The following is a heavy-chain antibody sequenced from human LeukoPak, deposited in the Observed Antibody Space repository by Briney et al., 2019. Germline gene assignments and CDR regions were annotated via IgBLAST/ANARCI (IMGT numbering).Heavy chain of an antibody. J-gene: IGHJ3*02. CDR2: ISWNSGSI. Sequence: GGSLRLSCAASGFTFDDYAMHWVRQAPGKGLEWVSGISWNSGSIGYADSVKGRFTISRDNAKNSLYLQMSSLRAEDTALYYCAKDSSYYDSSGAFDIWGQGTMVTVSS. CDR3: AKDSSYYDSSGAFDI. D-gene: IGHD3-22*01. CDR1: GFTFDDYA. V-gene: IGHV3-9*01.